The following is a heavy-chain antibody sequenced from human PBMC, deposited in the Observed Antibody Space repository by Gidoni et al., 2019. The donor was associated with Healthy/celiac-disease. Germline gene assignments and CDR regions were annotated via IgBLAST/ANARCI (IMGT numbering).Heavy chain of an antibody. V-gene: IGHV4-34*01. CDR1: GGSFSGYY. J-gene: IGHJ6*02. Sequence: QVQLQQWGAGLLKPSETLSLTCAVYGGSFSGYYWSWIRQPPGKGLEWIGEINHSGSTNYNPSLKSRVTISVDTSKNQFSLKLSSVTAADTAVYYCARGRWYDFRSGYYSSSPRSGGGTYGMDVWGQGTTVTVSS. CDR2: INHSGST. CDR3: ARGRWYDFRSGYYSSSPRSGGGTYGMDV. D-gene: IGHD3-3*01.